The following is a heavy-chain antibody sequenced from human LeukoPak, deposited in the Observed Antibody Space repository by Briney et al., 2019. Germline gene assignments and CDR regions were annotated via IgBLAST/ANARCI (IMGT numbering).Heavy chain of an antibody. J-gene: IGHJ4*02. D-gene: IGHD3-22*01. CDR2: IYDSGGT. V-gene: IGHV4-59*08. CDR3: ARLSHYFDSSGYSYVRFFDY. Sequence: SETLPLTCTVAGGSIISYSWSWIRQPPGKGREGIGYIYDSGGTNTNPSLKSRVAISVDKSKNKFSVKLSYVTADDPAVYYCARLSHYFDSSGYSYVRFFDYWGEGALVTVSS. CDR1: GGSIISYS.